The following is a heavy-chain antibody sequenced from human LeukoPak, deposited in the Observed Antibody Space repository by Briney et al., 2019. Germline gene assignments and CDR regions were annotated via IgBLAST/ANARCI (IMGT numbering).Heavy chain of an antibody. V-gene: IGHV3-7*01. CDR3: AREVAVGIGAYNY. CDR2: VGQNGREK. Sequence: GVSLRLSCAASGFTFTTYCMAWLRQAPGKGLEWVTNVGQNGREKYHADSVKGRFTISRDNAKNSLYLQTNSLRVEDTAVYYCAREVAVGIGAYNYWGQGILVTVSS. D-gene: IGHD6-13*01. CDR1: GFTFTTYC. J-gene: IGHJ4*02.